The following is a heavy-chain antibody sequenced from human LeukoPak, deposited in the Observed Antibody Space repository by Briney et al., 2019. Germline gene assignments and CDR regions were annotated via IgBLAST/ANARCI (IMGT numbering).Heavy chain of an antibody. Sequence: ASVKVSCTASGYTFTGYYMHWVRQAPGQGLEWMGWINPNSGGTNYAQKFQGRVTMTRDTSISTAYIELSRLRSDDTAVYYCARGGKIAVKGQLLLLFWGQGTLVTVSS. V-gene: IGHV1-2*02. CDR1: GYTFTGYY. CDR2: INPNSGGT. D-gene: IGHD2-15*01. CDR3: ARGGKIAVKGQLLLLF. J-gene: IGHJ4*02.